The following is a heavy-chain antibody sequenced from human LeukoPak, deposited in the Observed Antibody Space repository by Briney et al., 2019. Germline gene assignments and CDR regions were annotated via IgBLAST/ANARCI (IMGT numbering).Heavy chain of an antibody. J-gene: IGHJ4*02. Sequence: GGTLRLSCAASGFTFSSFGMGWVRQAPGKGLEWVSTISGSGSITYYADSMKGRFTISRDNSKNTLYLQVNSLRAEDTAVYYCAKDLWSAVTLTLDNWGQGTLVTVSS. V-gene: IGHV3-23*01. CDR2: ISGSGSIT. CDR1: GFTFSSFG. D-gene: IGHD4-17*01. CDR3: AKDLWSAVTLTLDN.